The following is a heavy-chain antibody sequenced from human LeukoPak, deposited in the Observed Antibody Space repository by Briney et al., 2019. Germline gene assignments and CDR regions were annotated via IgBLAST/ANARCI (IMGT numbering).Heavy chain of an antibody. D-gene: IGHD6-19*01. V-gene: IGHV3-30*07. CDR3: ARDGGYTSHDY. Sequence: SVKGRFTVSRDNFKNTVYLQMNSLRAEDTGLYYCARDGGYTSHDYWGQGTLVTVSS. J-gene: IGHJ4*02.